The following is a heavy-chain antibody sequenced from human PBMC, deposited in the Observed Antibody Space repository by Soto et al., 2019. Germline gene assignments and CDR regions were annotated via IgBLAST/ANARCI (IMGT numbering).Heavy chain of an antibody. CDR3: ARQNYYNTTGYYYAFDY. D-gene: IGHD3-22*01. J-gene: IGHJ4*02. V-gene: IGHV4-59*11. CDR2: ISHSGNT. Sequence: SETLSLTCTVSGGSISSHYWSWLRQPPGKGLEWIGCISHSGNTNYNPSLKSRVTISVDTSKNHFSLKLSSVTAADTAMYYCARQNYYNTTGYYYAFDYWGQGALVTVSS. CDR1: GGSISSHY.